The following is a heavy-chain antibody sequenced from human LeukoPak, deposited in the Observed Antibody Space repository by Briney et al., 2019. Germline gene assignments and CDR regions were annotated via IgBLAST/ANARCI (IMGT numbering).Heavy chain of an antibody. D-gene: IGHD3-22*01. V-gene: IGHV3-7*01. J-gene: IGHJ4*02. Sequence: PGGSLRLSCAASGFTFSSYWMSWVRQAPGKGLEWVANIKQDGSEKYYVDSVKGRFTISRDNAKNSLYLQMNSLRAEDTAVYYCARDYYDSSGYYYVPGFDYWGQGTLVTVSS. CDR2: IKQDGSEK. CDR3: ARDYYDSSGYYYVPGFDY. CDR1: GFTFSSYW.